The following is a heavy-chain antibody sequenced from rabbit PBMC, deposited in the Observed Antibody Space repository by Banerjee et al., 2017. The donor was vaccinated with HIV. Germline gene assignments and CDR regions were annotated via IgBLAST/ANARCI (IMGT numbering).Heavy chain of an antibody. V-gene: IGHV1S7*01. D-gene: IGHD4-1*01. CDR2: IYAGKGST. J-gene: IGHJ4*01. CDR3: ARGVWLGDYYFNL. Sequence: QLEESGGGLVQPGGSLKLSCKASGIDFSDYYIQWVRQSPGKGLEWIGIIYAGKGSTDYASWVNGRFTISSDNAQNTVDLQMNSLTAADTATYFCARGVWLGDYYFNLWGPGTLVTVS. CDR1: GIDFSDYY.